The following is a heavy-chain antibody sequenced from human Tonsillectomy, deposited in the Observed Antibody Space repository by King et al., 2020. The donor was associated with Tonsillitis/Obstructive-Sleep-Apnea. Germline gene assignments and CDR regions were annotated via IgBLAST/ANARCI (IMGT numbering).Heavy chain of an antibody. CDR2: ISFDGSNK. CDR3: AREIIGCYKKYYYYGRDV. Sequence: VQLVESGGGVVQPGRSLRLYCAASGFTFSSYAMHWVRQAPGKGLEWVAVISFDGSNKFYADSVKGRFTITRDNSKNTLYLQMNSLRAEDTAVYYCAREIIGCYKKYYYYGRDVWSQGTTVTVSS. J-gene: IGHJ6*02. V-gene: IGHV3-30*04. CDR1: GFTFSSYA. D-gene: IGHD3-9*01.